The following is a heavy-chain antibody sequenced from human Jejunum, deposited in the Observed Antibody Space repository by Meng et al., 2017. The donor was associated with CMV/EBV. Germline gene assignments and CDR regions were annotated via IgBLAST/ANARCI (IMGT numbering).Heavy chain of an antibody. CDR2: IYYNGNT. CDR3: ARGQYYHDSTGYYS. D-gene: IGHD3-22*01. J-gene: IGHJ4*02. CDR1: GGSINNYS. V-gene: IGHV4-59*01. Sequence: SGGSINNYSWSWVRQPPGKGLEWVGPIYYNGNTNYNPSLKSRVTISVDASKNQFSLKLSSVTAADTAVYYCARGQYYHDSTGYYSWGQGRLVTVSS.